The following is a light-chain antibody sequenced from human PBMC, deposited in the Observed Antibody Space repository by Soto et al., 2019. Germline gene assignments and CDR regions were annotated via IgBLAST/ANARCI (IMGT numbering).Light chain of an antibody. Sequence: QTVVTQEPSFSVSPGGTVTLTCGLSSGSVSASYGPSWYQQTPGQAPRRLIYSAYTRSSWVPDRFSGSILGNKAALTITGAQADDESDYCCVLYLGSGIWVFGGGTKLTVL. CDR1: SGSVSASYG. CDR3: VLYLGSGIWV. J-gene: IGLJ3*02. V-gene: IGLV8-61*01. CDR2: SAY.